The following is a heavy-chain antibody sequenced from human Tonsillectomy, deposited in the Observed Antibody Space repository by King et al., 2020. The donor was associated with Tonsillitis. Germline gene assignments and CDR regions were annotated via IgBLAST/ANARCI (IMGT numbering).Heavy chain of an antibody. Sequence: QLVQSGAELRKPGASVTVSCRTSGDTFTGHFVHWVRQAPGQGLEWMGWINPISGDTNCAQNFQGRVTLSGDVSSTTAYMGLSSLRPDDTAVYYCATNAKASDSSAYRDFRHWGQGTLVTVSS. D-gene: IGHD3-22*01. CDR1: GDTFTGHF. CDR2: INPISGDT. CDR3: ATNAKASDSSAYRDFRH. J-gene: IGHJ1*01. V-gene: IGHV1-2*02.